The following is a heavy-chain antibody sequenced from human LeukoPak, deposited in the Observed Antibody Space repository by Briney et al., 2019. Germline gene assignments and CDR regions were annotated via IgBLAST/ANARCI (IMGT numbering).Heavy chain of an antibody. CDR2: VSSSGANT. Sequence: GGSLRLSCAASGFGGNYAAMTGVGQAPGKGPEWVSLVSSSGANTYYADSVKGRFTISRDNSKNTLFLQMNSLRVEDTAMYSCVKDIEVTYWGQGTLVTVFS. D-gene: IGHD2-21*01. V-gene: IGHV3-23*01. CDR3: VKDIEVTY. J-gene: IGHJ4*02. CDR1: GFGGNYAA.